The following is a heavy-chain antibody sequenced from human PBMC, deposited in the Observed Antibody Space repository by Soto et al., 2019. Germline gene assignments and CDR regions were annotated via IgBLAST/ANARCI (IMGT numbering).Heavy chain of an antibody. Sequence: GGSLRLSCAASGFTFSSYWMHWVRQAPGKGLVWVSRINSDGSSTSYADSVKGRFTISRDNAKNTLYLQMNSLRAEDTAVYYCARDSEVHGCCSSTSCYVGPGNWFDPWGQGTLVTVSS. V-gene: IGHV3-74*01. CDR1: GFTFSSYW. J-gene: IGHJ5*02. CDR3: ARDSEVHGCCSSTSCYVGPGNWFDP. D-gene: IGHD2-2*01. CDR2: INSDGSST.